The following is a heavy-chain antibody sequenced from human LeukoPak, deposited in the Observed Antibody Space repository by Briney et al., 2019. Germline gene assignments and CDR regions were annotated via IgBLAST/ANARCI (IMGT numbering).Heavy chain of an antibody. CDR2: ISYDGSNK. D-gene: IGHD3-22*01. J-gene: IGHJ4*02. CDR3: ARDLYYDSSGYLDY. CDR1: GFTFSSSA. V-gene: IGHV3-30-3*01. Sequence: GGSLRLSCAASGFTFSSSAMSWVRQAPGKGLEWVAVISYDGSNKYYADSVKGRFTISRDNSKNTLYLQMNSLRAEDTAVYYCARDLYYDSSGYLDYWGQGTLVTVSS.